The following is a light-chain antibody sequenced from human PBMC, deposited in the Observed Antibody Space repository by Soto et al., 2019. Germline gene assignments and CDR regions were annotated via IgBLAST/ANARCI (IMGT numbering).Light chain of an antibody. J-gene: IGKJ1*01. V-gene: IGKV1-8*01. CDR3: QQYYSYPWT. Sequence: AIRMTQSPSSLSASTGDRVTITCRVSQGISSYLAWYQQKPGKAPKLLIYAASTLQSGVPSRFSGSGSGTDFTLTISCLQSEDFATYYCQQYYSYPWTFGQGTKVEIK. CDR1: QGISSY. CDR2: AAS.